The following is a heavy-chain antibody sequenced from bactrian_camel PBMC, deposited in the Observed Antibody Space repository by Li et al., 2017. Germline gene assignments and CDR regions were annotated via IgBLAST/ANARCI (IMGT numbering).Heavy chain of an antibody. V-gene: IGHV3S54*01. D-gene: IGHD6*01. Sequence: QVQLVESGGGSVSAGGSLRLSCAASGVTADVNYMGWIRQKPGNEREVLAAIYTRDGTTHYADSVKGRFTISQDNAANTVYLQMNSLKPEDTAMYYCAAADSINNCPLGLVVDFASRGQGTQVTVS. CDR2: IYTRDGTT. J-gene: IGHJ6*01. CDR1: GVTADVNY. CDR3: AAADSINNCPLGLVVDFAS.